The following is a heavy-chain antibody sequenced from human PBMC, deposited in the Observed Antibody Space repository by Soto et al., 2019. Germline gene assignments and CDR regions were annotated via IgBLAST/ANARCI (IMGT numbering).Heavy chain of an antibody. Sequence: QVQLQESGPGLVKPSQTLSLTCTVSGGSISSGGYYWSWIRQHPGKGLEWIGYIYYSGSTYYNPSLKSRITISVDTSKNQFSLKLSSVTAAYTAVYYCARVGCGGDCHNAFDIWGQGTMVTVSS. CDR1: GGSISSGGYY. CDR3: ARVGCGGDCHNAFDI. D-gene: IGHD2-21*02. J-gene: IGHJ3*02. CDR2: IYYSGST. V-gene: IGHV4-31*03.